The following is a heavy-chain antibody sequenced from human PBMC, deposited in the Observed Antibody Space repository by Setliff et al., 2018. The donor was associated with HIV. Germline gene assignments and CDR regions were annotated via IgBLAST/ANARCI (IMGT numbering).Heavy chain of an antibody. D-gene: IGHD5-18*01. CDR1: GFTFDDYA. CDR3: AKSPNRYSPLDWFDP. J-gene: IGHJ5*02. Sequence: PGGSLRLSCAASGFTFDDYAMHWVRQAPGKGLEWVSGISWNSGSIGYADSVKGRFTISRDNAKNSLYLQMNSLRSEGTALYYCAKSPNRYSPLDWFDPWGQGTLVTVSS. V-gene: IGHV3-9*01. CDR2: ISWNSGSI.